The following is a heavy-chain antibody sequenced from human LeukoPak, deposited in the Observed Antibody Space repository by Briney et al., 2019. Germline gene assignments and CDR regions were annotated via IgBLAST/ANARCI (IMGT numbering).Heavy chain of an antibody. V-gene: IGHV3-53*01. CDR3: ARDEPWLGPLG. J-gene: IGHJ4*02. CDR1: GSTVSSKH. Sequence: GGSLRLSCAVSGSTVSSKHMNWVRQSPGKGLEWVSLIYSGGSTYYADSVKGRFTISRDNSKNTLYLQMDSLRAEDTAVYYCARDEPWLGPLGWGQGTLVTVSS. D-gene: IGHD6-19*01. CDR2: IYSGGST.